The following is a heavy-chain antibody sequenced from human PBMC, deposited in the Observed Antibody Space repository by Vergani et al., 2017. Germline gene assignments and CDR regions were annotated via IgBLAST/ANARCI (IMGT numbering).Heavy chain of an antibody. CDR3: ARAIGYSYGHDAFDI. J-gene: IGHJ3*02. V-gene: IGHV4-59*01. CDR2: IYHSGST. Sequence: QVQLQESGPGLVKPSETLSLTCTVSGGSISSYYWSWIRQPPGKGLEWIGYIYHSGSTNYNPSLKSRVTISVDTSKNQFSLKLSSVTAADTAVYYCARAIGYSYGHDAFDIWGQGTMVTVSS. D-gene: IGHD5-18*01. CDR1: GGSISSYY.